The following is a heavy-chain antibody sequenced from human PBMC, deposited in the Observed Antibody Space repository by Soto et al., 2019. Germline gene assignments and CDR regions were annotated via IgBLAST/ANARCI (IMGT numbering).Heavy chain of an antibody. Sequence: ASVKVSCKASGYTXTSYDINWVRQATGQGLEWMGWMNPNSGNTGYAQKFQGRVTMTRNTSISTAYMELSSLRSEDTAVYYWARGYLYVVVAATGWFEPWGQGTLVTVSS. CDR2: MNPNSGNT. CDR3: ARGYLYVVVAATGWFEP. D-gene: IGHD2-15*01. CDR1: GYTXTSYD. V-gene: IGHV1-8*01. J-gene: IGHJ5*02.